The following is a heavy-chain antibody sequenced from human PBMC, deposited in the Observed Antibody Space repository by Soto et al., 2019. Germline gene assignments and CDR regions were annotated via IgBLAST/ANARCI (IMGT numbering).Heavy chain of an antibody. CDR2: IYWNDDK. Sequence: SGPTLVNPTQTLKLTCTFSGFSLSTSGVDVGWIREPPGKSLECFALIYWNDDKRYSPPLKSRLTITMDTSKNQVVLTMTNMNPVDTATYYCARHTVMAFDYWGQGTLVTVSS. CDR3: ARHTVMAFDY. V-gene: IGHV2-5*01. D-gene: IGHD2-8*01. CDR1: GFSLSTSGVD. J-gene: IGHJ4*02.